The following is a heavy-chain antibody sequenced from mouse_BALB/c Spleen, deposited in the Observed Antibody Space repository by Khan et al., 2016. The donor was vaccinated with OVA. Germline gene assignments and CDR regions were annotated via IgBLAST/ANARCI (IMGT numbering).Heavy chain of an antibody. V-gene: IGHV5-9-1*01. J-gene: IGHJ3*01. Sequence: EVELVESGGGLVEPGGSLKLSCAASGFTFSSSVMSWVRQTPEKRLEWVATISSAATYTYYPDSVKGRFTISRDNAKNTLYLQMNSLRSDDTAIYYCTNGNYGWFAYWGQGTLVTVST. CDR1: GFTFSSSV. CDR3: TNGNYGWFAY. CDR2: ISSAATYT. D-gene: IGHD2-1*01.